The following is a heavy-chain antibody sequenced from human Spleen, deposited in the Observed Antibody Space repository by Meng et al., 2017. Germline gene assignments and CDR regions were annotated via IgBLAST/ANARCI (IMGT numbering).Heavy chain of an antibody. D-gene: IGHD6-19*01. CDR1: GYTFTSYY. V-gene: IGHV1-46*04. CDR2: INPSTGTT. J-gene: IGHJ4*02. CDR3: ARDCLAGYTSGWQFDY. Sequence: QVQLVQSGAEVKKPGCSVKVSCKASGYTFTSYYIHWVRQAPGQGLEWMGIINPSTGTTTYAQNLQGRVTMTRDTSTSTVYMELSSLRSEDTAVYYCARDCLAGYTSGWQFDYWGQGTLVTVSS.